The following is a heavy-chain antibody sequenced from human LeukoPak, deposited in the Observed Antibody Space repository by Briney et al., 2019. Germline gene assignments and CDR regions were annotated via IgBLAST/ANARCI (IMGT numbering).Heavy chain of an antibody. CDR2: ISAYNGNT. V-gene: IGHV1-18*01. CDR1: GYTFTSYG. D-gene: IGHD2-15*01. J-gene: IGHJ4*02. Sequence: ASVKVSCKSSGYTFTSYGITWVRQAPGLGLEWMGWISAYNGNTNYAQNLQGRVTMTTDTSTSTAYMEVRGLRSDDTAVYYCARVDCSGNSCYSFDYWGQGTLVTVSS. CDR3: ARVDCSGNSCYSFDY.